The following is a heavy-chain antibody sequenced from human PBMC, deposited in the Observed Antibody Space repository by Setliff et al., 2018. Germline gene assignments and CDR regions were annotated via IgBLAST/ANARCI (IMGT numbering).Heavy chain of an antibody. V-gene: IGHV4-39*01. Sequence: SETLSLTCTVSGGSISSSSYYWGWIRQPPGKGLEWIGSIYYSGSTYYNPSLKSRVTISVDTSKNQFSLKLTSVTAADTAVYFCARGYYNFLSGYYTPYYFDYWGQGTLVTVSS. CDR2: IYYSGST. D-gene: IGHD3-3*01. CDR3: ARGYYNFLSGYYTPYYFDY. CDR1: GGSISSSSYY. J-gene: IGHJ4*02.